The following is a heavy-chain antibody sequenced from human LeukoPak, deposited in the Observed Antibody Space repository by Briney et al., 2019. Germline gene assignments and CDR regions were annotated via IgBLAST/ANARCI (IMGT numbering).Heavy chain of an antibody. CDR3: ARPPTRRGSYHYYFDY. V-gene: IGHV1-46*01. D-gene: IGHD1-26*01. Sequence: ASVKVSCKASGYTFTSYYMHWVRQAPGQGLEWMGIINPSGGSTGYAQKFQGRVTMTRDTSTSTVYMELSSLGSEDTAVYYCARPPTRRGSYHYYFDYWGQGTLVTVSS. J-gene: IGHJ4*02. CDR1: GYTFTSYY. CDR2: INPSGGST.